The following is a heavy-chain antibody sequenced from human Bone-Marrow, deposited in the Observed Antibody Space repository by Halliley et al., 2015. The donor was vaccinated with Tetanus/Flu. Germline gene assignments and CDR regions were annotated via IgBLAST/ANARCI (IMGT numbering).Heavy chain of an antibody. CDR3: ARILQDDIVNGYTHYFDY. D-gene: IGHD3-9*01. J-gene: IGHJ4*02. V-gene: IGHV3-11*03. Sequence: SSSSRYLNCADSVKGRFTSSRDNAKNSLFLQMNSLRVDDPAVYYCARILQDDIVNGYTHYFDYWGQGALVTVSS. CDR2: SSSSRYL.